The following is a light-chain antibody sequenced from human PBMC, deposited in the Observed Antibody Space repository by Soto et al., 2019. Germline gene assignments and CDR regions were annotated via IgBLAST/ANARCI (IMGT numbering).Light chain of an antibody. CDR2: EVS. CDR1: SSDVGGYNY. V-gene: IGLV2-8*01. J-gene: IGLJ1*01. Sequence: QSVLTQPPSASGSPGQSVTISCTGTSSDVGGYNYVSWYQQHQGKAPKLMIYEVSKRPSGVPDRFSGSKSGNTASLTVSGLQADDEADYYCSSYAGSNNYVFGTGTKVTVL. CDR3: SSYAGSNNYV.